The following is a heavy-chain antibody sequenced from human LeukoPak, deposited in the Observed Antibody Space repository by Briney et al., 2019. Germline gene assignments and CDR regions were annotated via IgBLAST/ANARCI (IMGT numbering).Heavy chain of an antibody. CDR3: ARVGVNYDIFDY. CDR2: IYSGGST. V-gene: IGHV3-53*01. J-gene: IGHJ4*02. D-gene: IGHD3-9*01. Sequence: GGSLRLSCAASGFTVSSNYMSWVRQAPGQGLEWVSVIYSGGSTYYADSVKGRFTISRDNSKNTLYLQMNSLRAEDTAVYYCARVGVNYDIFDYWGQGTLVTVSS. CDR1: GFTVSSNY.